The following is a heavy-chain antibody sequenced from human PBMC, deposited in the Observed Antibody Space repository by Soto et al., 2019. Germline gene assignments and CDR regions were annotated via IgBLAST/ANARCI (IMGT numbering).Heavy chain of an antibody. CDR3: ARLLDGSGWYPAAWFDP. CDR2: IYYSGST. V-gene: IGHV4-59*08. CDR1: GGSISSYY. J-gene: IGHJ5*02. Sequence: SETLSLTCTVSGGSISSYYWSWIRQPPGKGLEWIGYIYYSGSTNYNPSLKSRVTISVDTSKNQFSLKLSSVTAADTAVYYCARLLDGSGWYPAAWFDPWGQGTLVTVSS. D-gene: IGHD6-19*01.